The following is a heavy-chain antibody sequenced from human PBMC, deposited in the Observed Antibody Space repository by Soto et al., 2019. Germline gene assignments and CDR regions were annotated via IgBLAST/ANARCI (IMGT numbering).Heavy chain of an antibody. CDR2: INSDGSST. V-gene: IGHV3-74*01. Sequence: EVQLVESGGGLVQPGGSLRLSCAASGFTFSSYWMHWVRQAPGKGLVWVSHINSDGSSTSYADSVKGRFTISRDNAKNTLYLQMNSLRAEDTAVYYCARGQWRRSSGWYPFDYWGQGTLVTVSS. J-gene: IGHJ4*02. D-gene: IGHD6-19*01. CDR1: GFTFSSYW. CDR3: ARGQWRRSSGWYPFDY.